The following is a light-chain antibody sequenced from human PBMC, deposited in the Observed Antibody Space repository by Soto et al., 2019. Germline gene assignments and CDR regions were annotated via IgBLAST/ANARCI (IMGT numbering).Light chain of an antibody. Sequence: DIQMAQSPSSLSASIGDRVTITCRASQGISEYLAWYQQRPGNAPNLLIYGASILQSGVPSRFSGSGSGTHFTLTISSQQPEDVATYYCHSYNSIPRTFGQGTTVEFK. V-gene: IGKV1-27*01. CDR3: HSYNSIPRT. CDR2: GAS. CDR1: QGISEY. J-gene: IGKJ1*01.